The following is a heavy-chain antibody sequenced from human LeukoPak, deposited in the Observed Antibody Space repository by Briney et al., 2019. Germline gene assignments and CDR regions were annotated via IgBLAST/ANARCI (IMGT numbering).Heavy chain of an antibody. Sequence: GGSLRLSCVVSGFIFNNYDMSWVRQAPGKGLEWVSAISGSGGSTYYADSVKGRFTISRDNSKNTLYLQMNSLRVEDTAIYYCAKVTVTMAATGDYWGQGILVTVSS. V-gene: IGHV3-23*01. CDR2: ISGSGGST. D-gene: IGHD2-15*01. J-gene: IGHJ4*02. CDR1: GFIFNNYD. CDR3: AKVTVTMAATGDY.